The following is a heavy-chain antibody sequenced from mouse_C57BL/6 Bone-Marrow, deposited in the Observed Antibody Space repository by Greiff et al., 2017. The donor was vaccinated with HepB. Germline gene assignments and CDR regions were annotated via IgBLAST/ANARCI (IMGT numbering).Heavy chain of an antibody. CDR3: ARALLIRFDY. Sequence: VQLKESGPGLVKPSQSLSLTCSVTGYSITSGYYWNWIRQFPGNKLEWMGYISYDGSNNYNPSLKNRISITRDTSKNQFFLKLNSVTTEDTATYYCARALLIRFDYWGQGTTLTVSS. D-gene: IGHD1-1*01. V-gene: IGHV3-6*01. J-gene: IGHJ2*01. CDR1: GYSITSGYY. CDR2: ISYDGSN.